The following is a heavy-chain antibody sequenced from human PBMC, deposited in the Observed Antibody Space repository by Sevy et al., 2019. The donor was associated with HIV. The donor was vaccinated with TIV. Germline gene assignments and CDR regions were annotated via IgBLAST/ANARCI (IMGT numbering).Heavy chain of an antibody. D-gene: IGHD6-13*01. CDR3: AYIPAAGTGGSAFDI. V-gene: IGHV3-23*01. J-gene: IGHJ3*02. CDR1: GFTFSNYA. CDR2: ISGSGIRI. Sequence: GESLKISCAASGFTFSNYAMSWVRQAPGKGLEWVSGISGSGIRIYYADSVKGRFTISRDNSKNTLYLQMSSLRGEDTAVYYCAYIPAAGTGGSAFDIWGQGTVVTVSS.